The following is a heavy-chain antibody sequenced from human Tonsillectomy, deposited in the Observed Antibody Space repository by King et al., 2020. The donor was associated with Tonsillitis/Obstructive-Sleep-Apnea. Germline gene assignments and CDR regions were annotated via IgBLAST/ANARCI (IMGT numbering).Heavy chain of an antibody. CDR1: GFTFSDYS. V-gene: IGHV3-11*05. J-gene: IGHJ6*03. CDR3: ARGSRDAYYYSYMDV. CDR2: ISSSSSYT. Sequence: VQLVESGGGLVKPGGSLRLSCAASGFTFSDYSMTWIRQAPGKGLEWVSYISSSSSYTNYADSVKGRFTISRDNAKNSLYLQMNSLRAEDTAVYYCARGSRDAYYYSYMDVWGKGTTVTVSS.